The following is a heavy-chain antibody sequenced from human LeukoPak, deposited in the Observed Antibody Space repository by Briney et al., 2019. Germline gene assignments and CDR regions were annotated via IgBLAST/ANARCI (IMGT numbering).Heavy chain of an antibody. CDR2: ISSSSSYI. V-gene: IGHV3-21*01. CDR1: GFTFSSYS. CDR3: ARGVSGDRADY. D-gene: IGHD3-10*01. J-gene: IGHJ4*02. Sequence: PGGSLRLSCAASGFTFSSYSMNWVHQAPGKGLEWVSSISSSSSYIYYADSVKGRFTISRDNAKNSLYLQMNSLRAEDTAVYYCARGVSGDRADYWGQGTLVTVSS.